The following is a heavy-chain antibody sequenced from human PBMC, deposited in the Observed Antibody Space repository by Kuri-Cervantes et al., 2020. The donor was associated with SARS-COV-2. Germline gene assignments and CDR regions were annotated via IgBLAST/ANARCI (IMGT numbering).Heavy chain of an antibody. D-gene: IGHD3-22*01. CDR3: ARRPRSGYLASYYYYGMDV. CDR2: INHSGST. V-gene: IGHV4-34*01. Sequence: ESLKITCAVYGGSFSGYYWSWIRQPPGKGLEWIGEINHSGSTNYNPSLKSRVTISVDTSKNQFSLKLSSVTAADTAVYCCARRPRSGYLASYYYYGMDVWGQGTTVTVSS. J-gene: IGHJ6*02. CDR1: GGSFSGYY.